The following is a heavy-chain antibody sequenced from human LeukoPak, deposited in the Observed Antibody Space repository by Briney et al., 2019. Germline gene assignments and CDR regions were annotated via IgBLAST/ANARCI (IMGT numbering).Heavy chain of an antibody. CDR2: ISSSSSYI. D-gene: IGHD1-7*01. V-gene: IGHV3-21*01. Sequence: GGSLRLSCAASGFTFSSYSMNWVRQAPGKGLEWVSSISSSSSYIYYADSVKGRFTISRDNAKNSLYLQMNSLRAEDTAVYYCARGGSITGTPDLDYWGQGTLDTVSS. J-gene: IGHJ4*02. CDR3: ARGGSITGTPDLDY. CDR1: GFTFSSYS.